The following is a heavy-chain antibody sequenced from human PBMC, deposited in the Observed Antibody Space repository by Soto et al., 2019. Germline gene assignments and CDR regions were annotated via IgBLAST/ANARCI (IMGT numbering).Heavy chain of an antibody. CDR2: IYYSGST. J-gene: IGHJ4*02. CDR1: GGSISSGGYY. D-gene: IGHD3-10*01. Sequence: PSETLSLTCTVSGGSISSGGYYWSWIRQHPGKGLEWIGYIYYSGSTYYNPSLKSRVTISVDTSKNQFSLKLSSVTAADTAVYYCARRVVRVVYRDYFDSWGQGTLVTVSS. CDR3: ARRVVRVVYRDYFDS. V-gene: IGHV4-31*03.